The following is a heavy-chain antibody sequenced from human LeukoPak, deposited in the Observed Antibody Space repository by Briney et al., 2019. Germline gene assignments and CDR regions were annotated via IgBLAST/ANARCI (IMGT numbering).Heavy chain of an antibody. CDR3: ARSGNYVWGSYDAFDI. CDR1: GGSISSGSYY. V-gene: IGHV4-61*02. Sequence: SETLSLTCTVSGGSISSGSYYWSWIRQPAGKGLEWIGRIYTSGSTNYNPSLKSRVTISVDTSKNQFSLKLSSVTAADTAVYYCARSGNYVWGSYDAFDIWGQGTMVTVSS. CDR2: IYTSGST. J-gene: IGHJ3*02. D-gene: IGHD3-16*01.